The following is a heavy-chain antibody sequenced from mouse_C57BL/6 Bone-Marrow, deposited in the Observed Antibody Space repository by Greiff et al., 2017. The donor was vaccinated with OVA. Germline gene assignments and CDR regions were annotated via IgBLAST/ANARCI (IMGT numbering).Heavy chain of an antibody. J-gene: IGHJ2*01. CDR1: GYAFSSSW. D-gene: IGHD1-1*01. CDR3: ARRGSSFYFDY. Sequence: VKLMESGPELVKPGASVKISCKASGYAFSSSWMNWVKQRPGKGLEWIGRIYPGDGDTNYNGKFKGKATLTADKSSSTAYMQLSSLTSEDSAVYFCARRGSSFYFDYWGQGTTLTVSS. CDR2: IYPGDGDT. V-gene: IGHV1-82*01.